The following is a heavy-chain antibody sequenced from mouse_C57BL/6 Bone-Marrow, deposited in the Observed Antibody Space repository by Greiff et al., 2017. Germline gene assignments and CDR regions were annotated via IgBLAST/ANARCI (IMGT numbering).Heavy chain of an antibody. J-gene: IGHJ4*01. D-gene: IGHD1-1*01. CDR2: ISDGGSYT. CDR1: GFTFSSYA. Sequence: EVKLMESGGGLVKPGGSLKLSCAASGFTFSSYAMSWVRQTPEKRLEWVATISDGGSYTYYPDNVKGRFTISRDNAKNNLYLQMSHLKSEDTAMYYCARGGTTVVVPYAMDYWGQGTSVTVSS. V-gene: IGHV5-4*03. CDR3: ARGGTTVVVPYAMDY.